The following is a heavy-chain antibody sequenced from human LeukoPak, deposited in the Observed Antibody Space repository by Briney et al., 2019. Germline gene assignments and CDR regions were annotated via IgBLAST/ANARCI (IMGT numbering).Heavy chain of an antibody. CDR2: INHSGST. Sequence: PSETLSLTCAVYGGSFSGYYWSWIRQPPGKGLEWIGEINHSGSTNYNPSLKSRVTISVDTSKNQFSLKLSSVTAADTAVYYCARGAVVGATSRTGFDPWGQGTLVTVSS. J-gene: IGHJ5*02. CDR1: GGSFSGYY. V-gene: IGHV4-34*01. CDR3: ARGAVVGATSRTGFDP. D-gene: IGHD1-26*01.